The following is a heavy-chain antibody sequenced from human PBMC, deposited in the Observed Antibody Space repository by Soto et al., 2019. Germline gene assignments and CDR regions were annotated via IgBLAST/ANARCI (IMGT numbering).Heavy chain of an antibody. D-gene: IGHD6-13*01. CDR3: ARQRSSSHFDY. CDR2: IYYSGST. CDR1: GDSISSGDYY. V-gene: IGHV4-31*03. J-gene: IGHJ4*02. Sequence: QVQLQESGPGLVKPSQTLSLTCTVSGDSISSGDYYWSWIRQHPGQGLEWIGYIYYSGSTYHNPSLKSRITISVDTSKNQFSLKLISMTAADTAVYYCARQRSSSHFDYWGQGTLVTVSS.